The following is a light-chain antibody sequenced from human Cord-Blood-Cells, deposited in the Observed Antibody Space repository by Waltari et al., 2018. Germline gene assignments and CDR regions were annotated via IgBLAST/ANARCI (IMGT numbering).Light chain of an antibody. Sequence: SALNQPRSVAGSPGQSVTISCTGTSSDVGGYNYVSWYQQHPGKAPKIMIYDVSKRPSGVPDRFSGSKSGNTASLTISGLQAEDEADYYCCSYAGSYTVFGGGTKLTVL. CDR1: SSDVGGYNY. CDR2: DVS. V-gene: IGLV2-11*01. CDR3: CSYAGSYTV. J-gene: IGLJ2*01.